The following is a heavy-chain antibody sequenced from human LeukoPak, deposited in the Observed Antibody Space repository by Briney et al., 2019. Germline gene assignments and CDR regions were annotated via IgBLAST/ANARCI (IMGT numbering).Heavy chain of an antibody. J-gene: IGHJ4*02. CDR3: ARQQQLVSFFDY. CDR2: IYYSGST. Sequence: PSETLSLTCTVSGGSISSYYWSWIRQPPGKGLEWIGYIYYSGSTSYNPSLKSRVTISVDTSKNQFSLKLSSVTAADTAVYYCARQQQLVSFFDYWGQGTLVTVSS. D-gene: IGHD6-13*01. CDR1: GGSISSYY. V-gene: IGHV4-59*08.